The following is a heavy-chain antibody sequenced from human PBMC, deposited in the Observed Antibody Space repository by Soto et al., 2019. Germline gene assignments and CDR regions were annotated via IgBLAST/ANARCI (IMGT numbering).Heavy chain of an antibody. CDR3: AKGIGPLSTYGMDV. J-gene: IGHJ6*02. Sequence: VQLLESGGDLVQPGGARRLSWPAPGFTFSGYAMMGVRQAQGRGLDWVSHISGSGGNTYYADSVKGRFTISRDNPKNTLYLQMNSLRTEDTALYYCAKGIGPLSTYGMDVWGQGNTVTVSS. CDR1: GFTFSGYA. V-gene: IGHV3-23*01. D-gene: IGHD2-15*01. CDR2: ISGSGGNT.